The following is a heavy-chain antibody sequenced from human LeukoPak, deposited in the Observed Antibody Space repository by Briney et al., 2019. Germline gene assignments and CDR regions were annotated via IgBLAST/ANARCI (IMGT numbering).Heavy chain of an antibody. J-gene: IGHJ4*02. CDR3: ARAYYDFWAPLDY. V-gene: IGHV1-2*02. CDR1: GYTFTGYY. Sequence: ASVKVSCKAPGYTFTGYYMHWVRQAPGQGLEWMGWINPNSGGTNYAQKFQGRVTMTRDTSISTAYMELSRLRSDDTAVYYCARAYYDFWAPLDYWGQGTLVTVSS. D-gene: IGHD3-3*01. CDR2: INPNSGGT.